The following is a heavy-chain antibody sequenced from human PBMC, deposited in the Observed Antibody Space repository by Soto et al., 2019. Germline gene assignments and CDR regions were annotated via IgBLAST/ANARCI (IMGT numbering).Heavy chain of an antibody. CDR2: IYPGDSDT. D-gene: IGHD2-2*01. V-gene: IGHV5-51*01. Sequence: PGESLKISCKGSGYSFTSYWIGWVRQMPGKGLEWMGIIYPGDSDTRYSPSFQGQVTISADKSISTAYLQWSSLKASDTAMYYCARHPIVVVPAAMGPHAFDIWGQGTMVTVS. CDR3: ARHPIVVVPAAMGPHAFDI. CDR1: GYSFTSYW. J-gene: IGHJ3*02.